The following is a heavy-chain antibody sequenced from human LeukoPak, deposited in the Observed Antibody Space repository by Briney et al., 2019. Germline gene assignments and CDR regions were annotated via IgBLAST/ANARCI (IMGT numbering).Heavy chain of an antibody. CDR2: IYPDDSNT. CDR1: GYSFTNYW. Sequence: GESLKISCKGSGYSFTNYWIGWVRQMPGKGLEWMGIIYPDDSNTKYSPSFQGQVTLSADRSISTAYLQWSSLKASDTAMYFCARSSGYSLFGDFDIWGQGTMVTVSS. J-gene: IGHJ3*02. V-gene: IGHV5-51*01. CDR3: ARSSGYSLFGDFDI. D-gene: IGHD3-22*01.